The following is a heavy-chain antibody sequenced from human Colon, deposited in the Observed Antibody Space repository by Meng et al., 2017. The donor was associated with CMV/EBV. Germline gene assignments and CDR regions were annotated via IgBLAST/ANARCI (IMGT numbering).Heavy chain of an antibody. CDR1: GGSLSSSSYY. CDR2: IYYRAST. Sequence: SETLSLTCTVSGGSLSSSSYYWGWIRQPPGKGLEWIASIYYRASTHYNPSLKSRVTISVDTSKNQFSLKLSSVTAADMAVYYCAREVWGSLCYFDYWGQGTLVTVSS. V-gene: IGHV4-39*07. J-gene: IGHJ4*02. D-gene: IGHD3-16*01. CDR3: AREVWGSLCYFDY.